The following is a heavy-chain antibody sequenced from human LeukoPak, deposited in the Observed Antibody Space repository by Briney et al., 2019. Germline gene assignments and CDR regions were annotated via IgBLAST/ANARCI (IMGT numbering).Heavy chain of an antibody. CDR3: ARVDSHSSGYYDY. Sequence: PGGSLRLSCAASGFTFSSYWMSWGRQAPGKGLEWVANIKQDGSAIKYVDSVKGRFTISRDNAKNSLYLQMNSLRAEDTAVYYCARVDSHSSGYYDYWGQGTLVTVSS. D-gene: IGHD3-22*01. J-gene: IGHJ4*02. V-gene: IGHV3-7*01. CDR1: GFTFSSYW. CDR2: IKQDGSAI.